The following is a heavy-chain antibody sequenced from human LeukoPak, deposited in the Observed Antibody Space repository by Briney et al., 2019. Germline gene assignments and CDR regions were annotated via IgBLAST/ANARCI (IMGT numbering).Heavy chain of an antibody. CDR1: GDSVSSNSAS. CDR2: TYYRAKWYN. D-gene: IGHD3-10*01. J-gene: IGHJ5*02. Sequence: KDSQTLSLTCAISGDSVSSNSASWNWIRQSPSRGLEWLGRTYYRAKWYNDYAVSVKSRISINPDTSKNQFSLQLNSVTPEDTAVYYCARQAMVRGVIIRGSKWFDPWGQRTLVTVSS. CDR3: ARQAMVRGVIIRGSKWFDP. V-gene: IGHV6-1*01.